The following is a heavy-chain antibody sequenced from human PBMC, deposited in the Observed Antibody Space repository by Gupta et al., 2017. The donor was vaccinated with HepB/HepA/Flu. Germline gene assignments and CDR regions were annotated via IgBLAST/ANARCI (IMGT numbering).Heavy chain of an antibody. CDR3: ARTMGRSVSTRWGYYFDF. D-gene: IGHD5/OR15-5a*01. V-gene: IGHV1-8*01. CDR2: INPNNGKT. CDR1: ELTLTSYD. Sequence: QVQVVQSGAEMKRPGASVRVSCKAYELTLTSYDINWVRQATGQGLEWMGWINPNNGKTGFAQKFQGRVTMTMDTSISTVYMELSSLRPEDTAIYYCARTMGRSVSTRWGYYFDFWGQGTPVTVSS. J-gene: IGHJ4*02.